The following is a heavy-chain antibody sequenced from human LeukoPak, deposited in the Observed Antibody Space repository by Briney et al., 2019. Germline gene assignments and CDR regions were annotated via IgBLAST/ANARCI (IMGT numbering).Heavy chain of an antibody. V-gene: IGHV3-23*01. J-gene: IGHJ1*01. CDR1: GFSFRSHG. D-gene: IGHD3-16*01. CDR3: AKDDDWGRFNH. Sequence: TGGSVRLSCAASGFSFRSHGMNWVRQAPGKGLEWVSGISPRGDITYYKDSVRGRFTISRDNFKNTVSLQLNSLRAEDTAMYYCAKDDDWGRFNHWGQGTLVTVSS. CDR2: ISPRGDIT.